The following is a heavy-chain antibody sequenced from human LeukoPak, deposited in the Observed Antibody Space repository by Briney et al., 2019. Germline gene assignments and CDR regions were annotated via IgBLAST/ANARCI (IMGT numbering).Heavy chain of an antibody. J-gene: IGHJ4*02. CDR3: ARGWRITMVRGVIPNRYFDY. CDR1: GGSFSGYY. CDR2: INHSGST. D-gene: IGHD3-10*01. Sequence: SETLSLTCAVYGGSFSGYYWSWIRQPPGKGLEWIGEINHSGSTNYNPSPKSRVTISVDTSKNQFSLKLSSVTAADTAVYYCARGWRITMVRGVIPNRYFDYWGQGTLVTVSS. V-gene: IGHV4-34*01.